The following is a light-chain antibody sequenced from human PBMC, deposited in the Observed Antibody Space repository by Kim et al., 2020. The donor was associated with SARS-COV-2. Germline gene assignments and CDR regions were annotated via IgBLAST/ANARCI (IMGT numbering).Light chain of an antibody. CDR1: NLGHKY. CDR2: EDN. V-gene: IGLV3-1*01. CDR3: QAWDSSTAV. J-gene: IGLJ3*02. Sequence: SYELTQPPSVSVSPGKTASITCSGDNLGHKYAYWYHQKPGQSPVLVIYEDNKRPSGIPERFSGSNSGNTATLTISGTQPMDEADYYCQAWDSSTAVFGGGTQLTVL.